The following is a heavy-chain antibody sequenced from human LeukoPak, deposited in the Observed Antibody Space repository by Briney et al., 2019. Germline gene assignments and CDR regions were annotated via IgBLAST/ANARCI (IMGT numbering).Heavy chain of an antibody. CDR2: ISGSGGGT. Sequence: GGSLRLSCAASGFTSSTYAMSWVRQAPGKGLEWVATISGSGGGTYYADSVKGRFTISRDDSKNTLYLQMNSLRAEDTAVYYCAKDLGRYRNNYFDYWGQGTLVTVSS. D-gene: IGHD1-26*01. CDR3: AKDLGRYRNNYFDY. V-gene: IGHV3-23*01. J-gene: IGHJ4*02. CDR1: GFTSSTYA.